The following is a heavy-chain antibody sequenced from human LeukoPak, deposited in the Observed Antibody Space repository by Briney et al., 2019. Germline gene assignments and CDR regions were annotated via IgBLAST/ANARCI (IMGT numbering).Heavy chain of an antibody. CDR3: AKGGAGYCSSTSCLYSFDY. V-gene: IGHV3-23*01. J-gene: IGHJ4*02. CDR2: ILVVSVST. D-gene: IGHD2-2*01. Sequence: PGGLLRLSCAASGFTFSTYAMNWVRQAPGKGLEWVSTILVVSVSTYYADSVKGRFTISRDNSKNTLLLQMNSLRAEDTAVYYCAKGGAGYCSSTSCLYSFDYWGQGTLVTVS. CDR1: GFTFSTYA.